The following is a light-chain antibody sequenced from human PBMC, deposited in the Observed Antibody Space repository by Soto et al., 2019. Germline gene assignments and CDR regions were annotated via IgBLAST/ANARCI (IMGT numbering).Light chain of an antibody. J-gene: IGKJ1*01. CDR1: QSISSW. V-gene: IGKV1-5*01. CDR2: DAS. CDR3: QHYNSYSEA. Sequence: DVQMTQSPSTLSASVGDRVTVTCRASQSISSWLAWYQQEPGKAPKLLIYDASSLESGVPSRFSGSGSGREFTLTISSLQPDDFATYYCQHYNSYSEAFGQGTKVDIK.